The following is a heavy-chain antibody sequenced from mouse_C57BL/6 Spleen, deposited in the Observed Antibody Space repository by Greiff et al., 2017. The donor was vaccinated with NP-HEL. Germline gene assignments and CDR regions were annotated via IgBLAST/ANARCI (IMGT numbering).Heavy chain of an antibody. V-gene: IGHV1-22*01. CDR1: GYTFTDYN. CDR2: INPNNGGT. J-gene: IGHJ1*03. CDR3: ARGVFYGNYGYFDV. D-gene: IGHD2-1*01. Sequence: EVQLQQSGPELVKPGASVKMSCKASGYTFTDYNMHWVKQSHGKSLEWIGYINPNNGGTSYNQKFKGKATLTVNKSSSTAYMELRSLTSEDSAVYYCARGVFYGNYGYFDVWGTGTTVTVSS.